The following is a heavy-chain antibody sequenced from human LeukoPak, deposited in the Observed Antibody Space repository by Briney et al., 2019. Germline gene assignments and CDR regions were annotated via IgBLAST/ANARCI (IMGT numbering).Heavy chain of an antibody. J-gene: IGHJ5*02. V-gene: IGHV4-31*03. CDR1: GGSISSGGYY. D-gene: IGHD2-15*01. CDR3: AAQDVNWFDP. Sequence: SQTLSLTCTVSGGSISSGGYYWSWIRQHPGKGLEWIGYIYYSGSTYYNPSLKSRVTISVDTSKNQFSLKLSSVTAADTAVYYCAAQDVNWFDPWGQGTLVTVSS. CDR2: IYYSGST.